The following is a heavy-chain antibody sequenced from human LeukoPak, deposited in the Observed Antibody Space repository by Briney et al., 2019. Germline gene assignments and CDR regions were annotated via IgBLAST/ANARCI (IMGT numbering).Heavy chain of an antibody. CDR1: GGAISSYY. CDR3: AREMGHRSGWNY. Sequence: SETLSLTCTVSGGAISSYYWSWIRQPAGKGLEWIGRIYTSGSTNYNPSLKSRVTISVDKSKNQFSLKLSSVTAVDTAVYYCAREMGHRSGWNYWGQGTLVTVSS. CDR2: IYTSGST. J-gene: IGHJ4*02. V-gene: IGHV4-4*07. D-gene: IGHD6-19*01.